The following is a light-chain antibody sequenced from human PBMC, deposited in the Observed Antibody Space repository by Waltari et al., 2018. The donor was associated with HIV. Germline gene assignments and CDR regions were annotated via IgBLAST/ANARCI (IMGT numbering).Light chain of an antibody. J-gene: IGKJ1*01. CDR2: ATS. CDR3: QQYVASPRT. Sequence: AIRMTQSPSSVSASTGDRVSITCRASQDVSTDVAWYQHKPGKAPKLLISATSTLQSGVPSTFIGTRSGTAFTLTITCLQSEDIATYFCQQYVASPRTFGQGSRV. V-gene: IGKV1-8*01. CDR1: QDVSTD.